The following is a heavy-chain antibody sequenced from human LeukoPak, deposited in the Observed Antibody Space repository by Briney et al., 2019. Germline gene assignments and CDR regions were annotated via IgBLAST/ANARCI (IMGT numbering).Heavy chain of an antibody. Sequence: PGGSLRLSCAASGFTVSSNYMSWVRQAPGKGLEWVSVIYSGGSTYYADSVKGRFTISRDNSKNTLYLQMNSLRAEDTAVYYCARDTTLGYCSSTSCPYYYYGMDVWGQGTTVTVSS. CDR2: IYSGGST. D-gene: IGHD2-2*01. CDR1: GFTVSSNY. CDR3: ARDTTLGYCSSTSCPYYYYGMDV. J-gene: IGHJ6*02. V-gene: IGHV3-53*01.